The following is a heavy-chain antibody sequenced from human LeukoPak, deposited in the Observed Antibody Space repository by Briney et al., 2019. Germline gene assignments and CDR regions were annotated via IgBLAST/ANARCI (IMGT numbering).Heavy chain of an antibody. J-gene: IGHJ5*02. CDR1: GGSFSGYY. CDR3: ARGARGSSWYYWFDP. CDR2: IYHSGST. Sequence: SETLSLTCAVYGGSFSGYYWSWIRQPPGKGLEWIGYIYHSGSTNYNPSLKSRVTISVDTSKNQFSLKLSSVTAADTAVYYCARGARGSSWYYWFDPWGQGTLVTVSS. V-gene: IGHV4-59*01. D-gene: IGHD6-13*01.